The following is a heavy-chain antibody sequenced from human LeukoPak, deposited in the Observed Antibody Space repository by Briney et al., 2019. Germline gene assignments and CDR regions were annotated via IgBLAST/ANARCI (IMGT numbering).Heavy chain of an antibody. CDR1: GVSIKSHY. CDR3: VVSPNQDFFDY. CDR2: ISGSGRT. Sequence: SETLSLTCTVSGVSIKSHYLSWNRQPPGKGLEWIGHISGSGRTNYNPSLKSRVTMSVDTSKRQFSLTLKSLTAADTAVYYCVVSPNQDFFDYWGQGPLVTVS. J-gene: IGHJ4*02. V-gene: IGHV4-4*09.